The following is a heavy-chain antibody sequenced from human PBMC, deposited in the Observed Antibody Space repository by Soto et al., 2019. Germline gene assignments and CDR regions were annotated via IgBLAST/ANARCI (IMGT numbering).Heavy chain of an antibody. CDR3: ASHSSSRLFDY. J-gene: IGHJ4*02. D-gene: IGHD6-13*01. Sequence: GGSLRLSCAASGFTFSSYAMHWVRQAPGKGLEWVAVISYDGSNKYYADSVKGRFTISRDNSKNTLYLQMNSLRAEDTAVYYCASHSSSRLFDYWGQGTLVTVSS. V-gene: IGHV3-30-3*01. CDR2: ISYDGSNK. CDR1: GFTFSSYA.